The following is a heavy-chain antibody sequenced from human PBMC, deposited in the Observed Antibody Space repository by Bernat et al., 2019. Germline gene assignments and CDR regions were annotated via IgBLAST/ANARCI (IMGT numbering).Heavy chain of an antibody. CDR2: ISYDGSIK. Sequence: QVQLVESGGGVVQPGRSLRLSCAASGFTFSSYAMHWVRQAPGKGLEWVAVISYDGSIKYHADFVKGRFTISRDNSKNTLYLQMNSLRAEDTAVYYCSRDYDSSGRFDYWGQGTLVTVSS. CDR1: GFTFSSYA. J-gene: IGHJ4*02. D-gene: IGHD3-22*01. CDR3: SRDYDSSGRFDY. V-gene: IGHV3-30-3*01.